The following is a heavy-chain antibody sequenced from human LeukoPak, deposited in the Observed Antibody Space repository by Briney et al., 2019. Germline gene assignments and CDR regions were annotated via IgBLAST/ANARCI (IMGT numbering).Heavy chain of an antibody. J-gene: IGHJ2*01. CDR3: ARGGYSGYDGSWYFDL. CDR1: GGSISSSSYY. D-gene: IGHD5-12*01. CDR2: IYYSGST. V-gene: IGHV4-39*07. Sequence: SETLSLTCTVSGGSISSSSYYWGWIRQPPGKGLEWIGSIYYSGSTYYNPSLKSRVTISVDTSKNQFSLKLSSVTAADTAVYYCARGGYSGYDGSWYFDLWGRGTLVTVSS.